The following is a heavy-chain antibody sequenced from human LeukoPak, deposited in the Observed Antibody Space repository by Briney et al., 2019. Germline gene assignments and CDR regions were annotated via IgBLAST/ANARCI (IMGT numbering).Heavy chain of an antibody. Sequence: PSETLSLTCIVSGVSISSYYWSWIRQPPGKGLEWIGYIYYSGSTNHNPSLKSRVTISVDTSKNQFSLRLTSVTAAGTAVYYCARRYYDSSGYYYFDYWGQGTLVTVSS. D-gene: IGHD3-22*01. CDR3: ARRYYDSSGYYYFDY. J-gene: IGHJ4*02. V-gene: IGHV4-59*01. CDR1: GVSISSYY. CDR2: IYYSGST.